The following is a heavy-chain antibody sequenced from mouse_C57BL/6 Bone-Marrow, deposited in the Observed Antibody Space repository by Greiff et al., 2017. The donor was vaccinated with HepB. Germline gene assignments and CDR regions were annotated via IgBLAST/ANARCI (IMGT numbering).Heavy chain of an antibody. CDR1: GFTFSSYG. D-gene: IGHD2-1*01. Sequence: DVMLVESGGDLVKPGGSLKLSCAASGFTFSSYGMSWVRQTPDKRLEWVATISSGGSYTYYPDSVKGRFTISRDNAKNTLYLQMSSLKSEDTAMYYCARGGGNFYYFDYWGQGTTLTVSS. V-gene: IGHV5-6*02. CDR3: ARGGGNFYYFDY. CDR2: ISSGGSYT. J-gene: IGHJ2*01.